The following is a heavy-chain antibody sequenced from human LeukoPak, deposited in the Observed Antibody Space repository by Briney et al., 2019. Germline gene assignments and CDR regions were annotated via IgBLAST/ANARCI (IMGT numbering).Heavy chain of an antibody. Sequence: PSETLSLTCTVSGGSVSTNNSYWGWIRQPPGKGLEWIGNVYYSGRANYSPSLRSRVTMSVDTSKNRFSLKMTSVTAADTAVYFCARLRKGRYFDYFFEKWGQGTLVTVSS. V-gene: IGHV4-39*02. CDR3: ARLRKGRYFDYFFEK. CDR1: GGSVSTNNSY. D-gene: IGHD3-9*01. J-gene: IGHJ4*02. CDR2: VYYSGRA.